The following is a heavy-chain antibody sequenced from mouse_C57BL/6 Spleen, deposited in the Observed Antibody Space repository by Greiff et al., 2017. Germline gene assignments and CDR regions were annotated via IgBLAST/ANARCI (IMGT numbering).Heavy chain of an antibody. V-gene: IGHV2-2*01. CDR3: DRKGVATYYCAMDY. CDR1: GFSLTSYG. CDR2: IWSGGST. D-gene: IGHD1-1*01. Sequence: VQGVESGPGLVQPSQSLSITCTVSGFSLTSYGVHWVRQSPGKGLEWLGVIWSGGSTDYNAAFISRLSISKDNSKSQVFFKMNSLQADDTAIYYCDRKGVATYYCAMDYWGQGTSVTVSS. J-gene: IGHJ4*01.